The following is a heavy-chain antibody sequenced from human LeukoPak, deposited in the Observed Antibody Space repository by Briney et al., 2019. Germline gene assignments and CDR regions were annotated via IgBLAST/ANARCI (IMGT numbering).Heavy chain of an antibody. D-gene: IGHD6-13*01. Sequence: SETLSLTCTVSGGSISSSSYCWGWVRQPPGKGLEWIVSIYYSGSTYYNPSRTSRVTISVDTSKNQFSLKLSSVTAADTAVYYCAREGIAAVNYYYYYMDVWGKGTTVTVSS. CDR1: GGSISSSSYC. CDR2: IYYSGST. V-gene: IGHV4-39*07. J-gene: IGHJ6*03. CDR3: AREGIAAVNYYYYYMDV.